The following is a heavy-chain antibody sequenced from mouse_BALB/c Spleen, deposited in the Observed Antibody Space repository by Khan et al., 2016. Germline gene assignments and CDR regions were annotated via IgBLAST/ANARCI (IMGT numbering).Heavy chain of an antibody. J-gene: IGHJ4*01. CDR2: INTYTGQP. D-gene: IGHD4-1*01. Sequence: QIQLVQSGPELKKPGETVKISCKASGYPFTNYGMNWVKQAPGKGLKWMGWINTYTGQPTYDDDFKGRFAFSLDTSATTAYLQINNLKNEDTATYFCGREDWDGYAMDYWGQGTSGTVSS. CDR3: GREDWDGYAMDY. V-gene: IGHV9-3-1*01. CDR1: GYPFTNYG.